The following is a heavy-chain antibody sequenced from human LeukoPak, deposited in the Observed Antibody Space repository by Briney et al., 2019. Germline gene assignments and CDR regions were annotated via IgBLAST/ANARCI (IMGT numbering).Heavy chain of an antibody. CDR2: INHSGST. D-gene: IGHD1-1*01. J-gene: IGHJ4*02. CDR1: GGSFSGYY. V-gene: IGHV4-34*01. Sequence: SETLSLTCAVYGGSFSGYYWSWIRQPPGKGLEWIGEINHSGSTNYNPSLKSRVTMSVDTSKNQFSLKLSSVTAADTAVYYCARANDYVNYFDYWGQGTLVTVSS. CDR3: ARANDYVNYFDY.